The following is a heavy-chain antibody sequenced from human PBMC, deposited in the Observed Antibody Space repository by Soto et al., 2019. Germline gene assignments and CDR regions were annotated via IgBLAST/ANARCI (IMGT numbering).Heavy chain of an antibody. V-gene: IGHV3-23*01. J-gene: IGHJ6*03. CDR3: AKALRFTFTIGSYMDV. CDR2: ISGSGST. D-gene: IGHD3-16*01. CDR1: GFTVSSYA. Sequence: EVQLLESGGGLVQPGGSLRLSCAASGFTVSSYAMSWVRQAPGKGLEWVSVISGSGSTYSADSVKGRFTISRDSSKNTVYLQMNSLRAEYTAVYYCAKALRFTFTIGSYMDVWGRGTTVTVSS.